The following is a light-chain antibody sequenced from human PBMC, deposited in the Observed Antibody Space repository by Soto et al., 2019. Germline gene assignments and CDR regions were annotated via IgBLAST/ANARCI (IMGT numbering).Light chain of an antibody. J-gene: IGLJ3*02. CDR1: SSNVGGYNY. CDR2: GDT. Sequence: QSALTQPPSASGSPGQTVTISCTGISSNVGGYNYVPWYQQYPGRAPKLMIYGDTNRPSGVPDRFSGSKSGNTASLTVSGLQADDEADYYCRSYAASHSVYFVFGGGTKLTVL. V-gene: IGLV2-8*01. CDR3: RSYAASHSVYFV.